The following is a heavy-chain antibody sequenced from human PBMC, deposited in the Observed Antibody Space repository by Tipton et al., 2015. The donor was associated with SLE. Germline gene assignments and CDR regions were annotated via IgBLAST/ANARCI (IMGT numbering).Heavy chain of an antibody. V-gene: IGHV4-4*07. J-gene: IGHJ2*01. CDR3: ARGSDGEYVRYFDV. D-gene: IGHD4-17*01. CDR1: GGSISSYY. CDR2: VHSSGTT. Sequence: TLSLTCTVSGGSISSYYWRWIRQPAGKGLEWIGRVHSSGTTLYNPSLNSRVTVSVDTSKNQFSLKLTSVIAADTAVYYCARGSDGEYVRYFDVWGPGTLVTVSS.